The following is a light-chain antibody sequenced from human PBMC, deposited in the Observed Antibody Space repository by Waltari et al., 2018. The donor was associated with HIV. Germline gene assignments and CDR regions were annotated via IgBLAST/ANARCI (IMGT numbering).Light chain of an antibody. Sequence: QAGLTQPPSVSKALRQTATLTCTGNSSNVGNQGAAWLQQHQGHPPKLLSYRNNNRPAGISESISASRSGNIASLNITGLQPEDESDYYCSAWDSSLGEWVFGGGTKLTVL. CDR1: SSNVGNQG. CDR2: RNN. CDR3: SAWDSSLGEWV. V-gene: IGLV10-54*04. J-gene: IGLJ2*01.